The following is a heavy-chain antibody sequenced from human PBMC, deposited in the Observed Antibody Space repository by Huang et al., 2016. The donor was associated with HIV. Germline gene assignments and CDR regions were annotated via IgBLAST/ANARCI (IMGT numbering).Heavy chain of an antibody. Sequence: QVQLVESGGGVVQPGPSLRLCCAASGFIFSNFGMQWVRQAPGKGLEWVAVISYDGRSDRYSDSVKGRFTISRDNDKNTLSLEMNRLRHDDTAVYYCAKESRWFSDFDQWGQGTLVTVSS. CDR3: AKESRWFSDFDQ. D-gene: IGHD2-15*01. V-gene: IGHV3-30*18. CDR1: GFIFSNFG. CDR2: ISYDGRSD. J-gene: IGHJ5*02.